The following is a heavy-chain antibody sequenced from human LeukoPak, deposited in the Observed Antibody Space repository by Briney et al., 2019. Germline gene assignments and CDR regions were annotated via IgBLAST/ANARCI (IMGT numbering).Heavy chain of an antibody. J-gene: IGHJ5*02. CDR1: GFTFSNYA. Sequence: GGSLRLSCAASGFTFSNYAMTWVRQAPGKGLEWVSVVSESGVGTYYADSVKGRFTISRDNAKNSLYLQMNSLRAEDTALYHCARDGESTGGPVFYRPGHWFDPWGQGTLVTVSS. CDR3: ARDGESTGGPVFYRPGHWFDP. CDR2: VSESGVGT. V-gene: IGHV3-23*01. D-gene: IGHD3-10*01.